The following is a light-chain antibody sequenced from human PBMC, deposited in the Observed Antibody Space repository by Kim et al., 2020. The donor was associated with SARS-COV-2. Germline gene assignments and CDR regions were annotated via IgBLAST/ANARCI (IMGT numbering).Light chain of an antibody. J-gene: IGKJ4*01. CDR2: KVS. CDR1: ESLVYSDGNTY. CDR3: MQGTHWVT. Sequence: DVVLTQSPLSLPVTLGQPASISCRCSESLVYSDGNTYLNWFQQRPGQSPRRLIYKVSNRDSGVPDRFSGSGSGTDFTLKISRVEAEDVGVYYCMQGTHWVTFGGGTKVDIK. V-gene: IGKV2-30*01.